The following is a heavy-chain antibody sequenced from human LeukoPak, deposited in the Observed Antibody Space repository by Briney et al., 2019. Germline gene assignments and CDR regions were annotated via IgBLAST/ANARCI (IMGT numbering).Heavy chain of an antibody. D-gene: IGHD1-26*01. CDR2: IYPGDSDT. Sequence: GESLKISCSGSGYSFSAYWIGWVRRMPGKGLEWMGIIYPGDSDTRYSPSFQGQVTISADKSISTAYLQWSSLKASDTAMYYCARVGGSLNTPADPWGQGTLVTVSS. CDR1: GYSFSAYW. CDR3: ARVGGSLNTPADP. J-gene: IGHJ5*02. V-gene: IGHV5-51*01.